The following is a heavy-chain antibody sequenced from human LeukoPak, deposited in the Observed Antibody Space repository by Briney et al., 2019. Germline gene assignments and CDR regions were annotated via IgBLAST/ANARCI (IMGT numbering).Heavy chain of an antibody. CDR3: AKAIYSDRYYYGMDV. CDR2: ISGSGGST. D-gene: IGHD2-15*01. CDR1: GFTFSSYA. Sequence: GGSLRLSCAVSGFTFSSYAMSWVRQAPGKGLEWVSAISGSGGSTYYADSVKGRFTISRDNSKNTLYLQMNSLRAEDTAVYYCAKAIYSDRYYYGMDVWGQGTTVTVSS. J-gene: IGHJ6*02. V-gene: IGHV3-23*01.